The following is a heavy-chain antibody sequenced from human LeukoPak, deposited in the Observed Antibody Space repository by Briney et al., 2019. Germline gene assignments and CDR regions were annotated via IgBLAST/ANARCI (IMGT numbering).Heavy chain of an antibody. CDR2: IYWNDDK. V-gene: IGHV2-5*01. D-gene: IGHD3-10*01. J-gene: IGHJ4*02. CDR1: GFSLGTSGVG. CDR3: AHDVGLFIFDY. Sequence: SGPTLVKPTQTLTLTCTFSGFSLGTSGVGVGWIRQPPGKALEWLALIYWNDDKRYSPSLKSRLTITKDTSKHQVVLTMTNMDPVDTATYYCAHDVGLFIFDYWGQGTLVTVSS.